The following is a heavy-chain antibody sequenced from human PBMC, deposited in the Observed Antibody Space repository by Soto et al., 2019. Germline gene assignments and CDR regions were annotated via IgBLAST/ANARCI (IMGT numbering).Heavy chain of an antibody. J-gene: IGHJ5*02. Sequence: QVQLQESGPGLVKPSGTLSLTCAVSGGSISSNKWWSWVRQPPGKGLEGIGEIYHSGIINYNPSLTSRITISVDKAKSQFSLKLSSVTAADTAVYSCAGGADYSGAAWFDPWGQGTLVTVSS. CDR1: GGSISSNKW. CDR2: IYHSGII. V-gene: IGHV4-4*02. D-gene: IGHD4-17*01. CDR3: AGGADYSGAAWFDP.